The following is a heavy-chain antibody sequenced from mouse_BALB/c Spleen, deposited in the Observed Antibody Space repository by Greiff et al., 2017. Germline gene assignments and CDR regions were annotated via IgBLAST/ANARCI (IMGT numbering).Heavy chain of an antibody. D-gene: IGHD1-1*01. J-gene: IGHJ3*01. Sequence: EVKLVESGGGLVKPGGSLKLSCAASGFTFSDYYMYWVRQTPEKRLEWVATISDGGSYTYYPDSVKGRFTISRDNAKNNLYLQMSSLKSEDTAMYYCARDRDYYGSSYFAYWGQGTLVTVSA. V-gene: IGHV5-4*02. CDR3: ARDRDYYGSSYFAY. CDR2: ISDGGSYT. CDR1: GFTFSDYY.